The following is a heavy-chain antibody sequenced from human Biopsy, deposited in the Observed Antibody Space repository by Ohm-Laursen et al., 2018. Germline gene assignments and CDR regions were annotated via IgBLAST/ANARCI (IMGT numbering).Heavy chain of an antibody. CDR2: IYFTGRT. CDR1: GGPIDSYY. CDR3: ASAGYNPDWNFDL. D-gene: IGHD5-24*01. J-gene: IGHJ2*01. V-gene: IGHV4-59*12. Sequence: PPGTPSLTCTVSGGPIDSYYWSWIRQPPGKALEWIGYIYFTGRTSYNPSLKSRVTMSVNTSKKQFSLRLSSVTAADTAVYYCASAGYNPDWNFDLWSRGTRVTVSS.